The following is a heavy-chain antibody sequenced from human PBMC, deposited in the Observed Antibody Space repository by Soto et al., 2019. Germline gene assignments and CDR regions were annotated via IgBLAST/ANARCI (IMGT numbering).Heavy chain of an antibody. D-gene: IGHD3-22*01. Sequence: ASVKVSCKASGYTFTSYGISWVRQAPGQGLEWMGWISAYNGNTNYAQKLQGRVTMTTDTSTSTAYMELRRLRSDDTAVYYCARGDYDSTSQPPFDPWGQGTLVTVSS. CDR3: ARGDYDSTSQPPFDP. CDR2: ISAYNGNT. J-gene: IGHJ5*02. CDR1: GYTFTSYG. V-gene: IGHV1-18*01.